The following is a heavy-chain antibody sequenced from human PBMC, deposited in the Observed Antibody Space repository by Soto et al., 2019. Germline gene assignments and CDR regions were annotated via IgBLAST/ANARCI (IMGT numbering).Heavy chain of an antibody. CDR3: AALRVVAAAVDY. J-gene: IGHJ4*02. CDR1: GFTFSSYA. D-gene: IGHD2-15*01. Sequence: LRLSCAASGFTFSSYAMHWVRQAPGKGLEWVAVISYDGSNKYYADSVKGRFTISRDNSKNTLYLQMNSLRAEDTAVYYCAALRVVAAAVDYWGQGTLVTVSS. CDR2: ISYDGSNK. V-gene: IGHV3-30-3*01.